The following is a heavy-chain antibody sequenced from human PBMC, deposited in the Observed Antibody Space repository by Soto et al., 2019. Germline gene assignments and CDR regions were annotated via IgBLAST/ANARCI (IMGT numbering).Heavy chain of an antibody. CDR3: ARDSSSWFPYFDY. Sequence: SETLSLTCSVSGGSINTVGYYWTWIRQPPGKGLEWIGRIYTSGSTNYNPSLKSRVTMSVDTSKNQFPLKLSSVTAADTAVYYCARDSSSWFPYFDYWGQGTLVTVSS. D-gene: IGHD6-13*01. CDR2: IYTSGST. J-gene: IGHJ4*02. V-gene: IGHV4-61*02. CDR1: GGSINTVGYY.